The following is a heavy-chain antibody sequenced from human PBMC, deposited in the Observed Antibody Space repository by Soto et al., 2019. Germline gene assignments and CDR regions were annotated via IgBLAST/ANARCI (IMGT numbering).Heavy chain of an antibody. D-gene: IGHD2-2*01. J-gene: IGHJ3*02. CDR1: GFTFSSYS. V-gene: IGHV3-48*01. CDR2: ISSSSSTI. Sequence: GGSLRLSCAASGFTFSSYSMNWVRQAPGKGLEWVSYISSSSSTIYYADSVKGRFTISRDNAKNSLYLQMNSLRAEDTAVYYWARDGRYCSSTSGPSDAFNIGGQGKMVTVS. CDR3: ARDGRYCSSTSGPSDAFNI.